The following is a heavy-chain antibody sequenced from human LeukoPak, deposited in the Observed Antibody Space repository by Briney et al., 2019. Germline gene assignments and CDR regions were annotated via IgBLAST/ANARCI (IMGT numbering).Heavy chain of an antibody. V-gene: IGHV3-23*01. CDR1: GFTFRSYA. Sequence: GGSLRLSCAASGFTFRSYAMSWVRQAPGKGLEWVSTVSGSGGSTYYADSVKGRFTISRDNSKNTLYLQMNSLRGEDTAVYYCAKEGDDDYVDYWGQGTLVTVSS. CDR3: AKEGDDDYVDY. D-gene: IGHD3-16*01. CDR2: VSGSGGST. J-gene: IGHJ4*02.